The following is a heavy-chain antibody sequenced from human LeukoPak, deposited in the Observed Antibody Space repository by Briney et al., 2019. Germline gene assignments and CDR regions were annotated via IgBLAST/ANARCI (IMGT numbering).Heavy chain of an antibody. V-gene: IGHV4-59*08. J-gene: IGHJ4*02. D-gene: IGHD5-24*01. Sequence: KPSETLSLTCTVSGGSISSYYWSWIRQPPGKGLEWIGYIDYSGSTKYNPSLKSRVTTSVDTSKNWFSLNLSSVTAADTAVYYCARHGGGYSFDYWGQGTLVTVSS. CDR3: ARHGGGYSFDY. CDR2: IDYSGST. CDR1: GGSISSYY.